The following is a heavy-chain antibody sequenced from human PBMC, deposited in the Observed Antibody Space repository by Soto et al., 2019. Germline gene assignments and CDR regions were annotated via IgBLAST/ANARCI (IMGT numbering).Heavy chain of an antibody. CDR1: GFTFRSYA. V-gene: IGHV3-30-3*01. J-gene: IGHJ1*01. D-gene: IGHD1-26*01. CDR3: ARGFSGSYSPQYFQH. Sequence: GGSLRLSCAASGFTFRSYAMHWVRQAPGKGLEWVAVISYDGSNEYYADSVKGRLTISRDNSKNTLYLQMNSLRAEDTAVYYCARGFSGSYSPQYFQHWGQGTLVTVSS. CDR2: ISYDGSNE.